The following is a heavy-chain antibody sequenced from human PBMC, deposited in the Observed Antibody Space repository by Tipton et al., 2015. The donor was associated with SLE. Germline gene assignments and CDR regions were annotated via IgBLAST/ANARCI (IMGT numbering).Heavy chain of an antibody. Sequence: TLSLTCAVYGGSFSGYYWTWIRQPPGKGLEWIGEINPSGSTTYKLSLKSRVTISTDTYKDQFSLKLNSLTAADTAVYYCSRGRLGGSANWGQGTLVTVSS. CDR2: INPSGST. CDR1: GGSFSGYY. J-gene: IGHJ4*02. V-gene: IGHV4-34*01. CDR3: SRGRLGGSAN. D-gene: IGHD3-16*01.